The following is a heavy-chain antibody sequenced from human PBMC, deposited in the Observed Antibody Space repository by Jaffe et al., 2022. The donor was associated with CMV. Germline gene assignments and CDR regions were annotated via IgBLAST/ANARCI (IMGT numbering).Heavy chain of an antibody. CDR2: ISGNGEHT. CDR1: GFIFSCCG. D-gene: IGHD3-16*01. CDR3: VRDGPNYNYDY. V-gene: IGHV3-64D*06. Sequence: EVQLVESGGGLVQPGGSLRLSCSASGFIFSCCGIHWVRQAPGKGLEYVSDISGNGEHTHYADSVKGRFSISRDNSQNTVHLQMSSLRAEDTATYYCVRDGPNYNYDYWGQGTLVTVSS. J-gene: IGHJ4*02.